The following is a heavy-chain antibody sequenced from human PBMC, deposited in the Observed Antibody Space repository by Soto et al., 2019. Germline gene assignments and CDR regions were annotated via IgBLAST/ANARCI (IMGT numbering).Heavy chain of an antibody. CDR2: TYYRSKWYN. CDR1: GDRVSTNSAA. V-gene: IGHV6-1*01. CDR3: ARAGPDYYYYGLDV. J-gene: IGHJ6*02. Sequence: PSQTLSLTCAVSGDRVSTNSAAWNCVMHSPSRGLEWLGRTYYRSKWYNDYAVSVKSRININADTSKNQISLQLNSVTPEDTAVYYCARAGPDYYYYGLDVWGQGTTVTVSS. D-gene: IGHD3-10*01.